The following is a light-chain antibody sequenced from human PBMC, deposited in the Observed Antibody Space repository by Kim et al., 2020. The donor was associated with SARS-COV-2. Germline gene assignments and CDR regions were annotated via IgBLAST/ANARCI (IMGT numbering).Light chain of an antibody. CDR1: SSNIGRRS. Sequence: GQRVTLSCSGSSSNIGRRSVNWFQQLPGTTPKLLIYNDNQRPSGVSDRFSGSRSGTSASLAISGLQSEDGADFFCATWDDSLNAYVFGTGTKVTVL. V-gene: IGLV1-44*01. CDR3: ATWDDSLNAYV. CDR2: NDN. J-gene: IGLJ1*01.